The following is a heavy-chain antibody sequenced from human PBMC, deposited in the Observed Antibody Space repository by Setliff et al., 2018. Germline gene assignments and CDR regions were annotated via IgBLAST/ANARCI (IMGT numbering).Heavy chain of an antibody. V-gene: IGHV3-48*01. Sequence: GGSLRLSCAASAFRFSSYDMTWVRQAPGKGLEWVSYISGSGSTIYYAYSVKGRFTISRDNAKTSLYLQMNSLRADDTAVYYCARLRAPGSHGLDPWGQGTLVTVSS. CDR2: ISGSGSTI. J-gene: IGHJ5*02. CDR3: ARLRAPGSHGLDP. D-gene: IGHD3-10*01. CDR1: AFRFSSYD.